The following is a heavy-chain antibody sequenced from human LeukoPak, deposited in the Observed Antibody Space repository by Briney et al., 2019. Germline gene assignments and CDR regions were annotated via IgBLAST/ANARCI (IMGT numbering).Heavy chain of an antibody. CDR1: GYTFTSYY. J-gene: IGHJ6*02. V-gene: IGHV1-46*01. CDR2: INPSGGST. Sequence: ASVKVSCKASGYTFTSYYMHWVRQAPGQGLEWMGIINPSGGSTSYAQKFQGRVTMTRDTSTSTVYMELSSLRSEDTAVYYCARSLRPGYHYYYGMDVWGQGTTVTVSS. CDR3: ARSLRPGYHYYYGMDV.